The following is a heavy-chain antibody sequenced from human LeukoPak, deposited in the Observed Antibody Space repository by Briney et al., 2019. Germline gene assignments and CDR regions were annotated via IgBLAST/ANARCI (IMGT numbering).Heavy chain of an antibody. CDR3: TREDNWYFDL. Sequence: PSETLSLTCTVSGGSISSYYWSWIRQPPGKGLEWIGYVYSSGSTNYNPSVKSRVTISVDTSKNQFSLKLNSVTAADTAVYYCTREDNWYFDLWGRGTLVTVSS. CDR1: GGSISSYY. V-gene: IGHV4-4*08. CDR2: VYSSGST. J-gene: IGHJ2*01.